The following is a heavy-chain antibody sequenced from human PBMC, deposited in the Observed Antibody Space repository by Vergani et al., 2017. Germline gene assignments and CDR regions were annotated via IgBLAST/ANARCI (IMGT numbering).Heavy chain of an antibody. V-gene: IGHV3-30*18. J-gene: IGHJ4*02. Sequence: QVQLVESGGGVVQPGRSLRLSCAASGFTFSSYGMHWVRQAPGKGLEWVAVISDDGSNKYYADSVKGRFTISRDNSKNTLYLQMNSLRAEDTAVYYCAKDGIAAAGYHMYYFDYWGQGTLVTVSS. CDR2: ISDDGSNK. D-gene: IGHD6-13*01. CDR1: GFTFSSYG. CDR3: AKDGIAAAGYHMYYFDY.